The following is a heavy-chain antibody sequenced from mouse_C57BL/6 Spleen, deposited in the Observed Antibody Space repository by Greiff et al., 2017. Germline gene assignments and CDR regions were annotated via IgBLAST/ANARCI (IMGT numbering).Heavy chain of an antibody. J-gene: IGHJ1*03. Sequence: QVQLQQPGAELVMPGASVKLSCKASGYTFTSYWMHWVKQRPGQGLEWIGEIDPSDSYTNYNQKFKGKSTLTVDNSSSTAYMQLSSLTSEDSAVYDCARRDSSSYSRYFDVWGTGTTVTVSS. V-gene: IGHV1-69*01. D-gene: IGHD1-1*01. CDR2: IDPSDSYT. CDR3: ARRDSSSYSRYFDV. CDR1: GYTFTSYW.